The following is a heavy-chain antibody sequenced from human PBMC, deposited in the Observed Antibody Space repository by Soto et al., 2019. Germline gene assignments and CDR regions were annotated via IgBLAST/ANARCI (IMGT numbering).Heavy chain of an antibody. V-gene: IGHV1-24*01. Sequence: ASVKVSCKVSGDTLTELSMHWVRQAPGKGLEWMGGFDPEDGETIYAQKFQGRVTMTEDTSTDTAYMELSSLRSEVTAVYYCATSCTVTLGFYYWGQGTLVTVSS. D-gene: IGHD4-4*01. J-gene: IGHJ4*02. CDR1: GDTLTELS. CDR3: ATSCTVTLGFYY. CDR2: FDPEDGET.